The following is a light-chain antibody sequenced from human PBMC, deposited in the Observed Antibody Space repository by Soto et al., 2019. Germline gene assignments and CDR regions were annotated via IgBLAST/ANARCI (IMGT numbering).Light chain of an antibody. J-gene: IGLJ1*01. CDR2: EGS. V-gene: IGLV2-23*03. Sequence: QSAPTQPASVSGSPGQSITISCTGTSSDVGSYNLVSWYQQHPGKAPKLMIYEGSKRPSGVSNRFSGSKSGNTASLTISGFQAEDKVDYNCCSYAGSSTFDVFGTGTKVTVL. CDR3: CSYAGSSTFDV. CDR1: SSDVGSYNL.